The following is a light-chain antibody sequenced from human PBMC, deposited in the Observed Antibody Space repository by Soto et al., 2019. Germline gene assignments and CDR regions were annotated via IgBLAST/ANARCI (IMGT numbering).Light chain of an antibody. Sequence: QSALTQPPSASESPGQSVTISCTGTSSDVGGYHYVSWYQHHPGRAPKLLIYEVEKRPSGVSNRFSGSQSGNTASLTISGLQAEDEADYYCCSYADSSTYVFGTGTKVTVL. V-gene: IGLV2-23*02. CDR1: SSDVGGYHY. CDR3: CSYADSSTYV. CDR2: EVE. J-gene: IGLJ1*01.